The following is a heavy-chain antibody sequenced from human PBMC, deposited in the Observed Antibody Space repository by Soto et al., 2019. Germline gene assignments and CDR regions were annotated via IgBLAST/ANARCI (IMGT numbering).Heavy chain of an antibody. Sequence: QVQLQESGPGLVKPSQTLSLTCTVSGGSISSGGYYWSWIRQHPGKGLEWIGYIYYSGSTYYNPSLKSRVTISVDTSKNQFSLKWSSVTAADTAVYYCARDSSSSIYFDYWCQGTLVTVSS. CDR1: GGSISSGGYY. V-gene: IGHV4-31*03. J-gene: IGHJ4*02. CDR3: ARDSSSSIYFDY. D-gene: IGHD6-6*01. CDR2: IYYSGST.